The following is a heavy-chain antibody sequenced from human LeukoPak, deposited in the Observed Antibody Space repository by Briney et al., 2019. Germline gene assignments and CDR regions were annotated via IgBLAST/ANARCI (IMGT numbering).Heavy chain of an antibody. Sequence: GGSLRLSCAASGFVFSSYAMHWVRQAPGKGLDWVAIISYDGSNKYYADSVKGRFTISRDSSKNTLYLQMNSLRAEDTAVYYCARDVFGSSGYYPLTGLDYWGQGTLVTVSS. CDR2: ISYDGSNK. D-gene: IGHD3-22*01. CDR3: ARDVFGSSGYYPLTGLDY. CDR1: GFVFSSYA. J-gene: IGHJ4*02. V-gene: IGHV3-30-3*01.